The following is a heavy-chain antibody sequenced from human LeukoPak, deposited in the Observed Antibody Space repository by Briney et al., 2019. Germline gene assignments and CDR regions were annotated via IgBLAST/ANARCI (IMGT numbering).Heavy chain of an antibody. J-gene: IGHJ4*02. CDR3: ARDGSYFGQYYFDY. CDR2: ISSTSRFI. V-gene: IGHV3-21*01. CDR1: GFTFSSYA. D-gene: IGHD1-26*01. Sequence: GGSLRLSCAASGFTFSSYAMSWVRQAPGKGLEWVSSISSTSRFIHYADSVKGRFTISRDDDKNSLYLQMNSLRAEDTAVYYCARDGSYFGQYYFDYWGQGTLVTVSS.